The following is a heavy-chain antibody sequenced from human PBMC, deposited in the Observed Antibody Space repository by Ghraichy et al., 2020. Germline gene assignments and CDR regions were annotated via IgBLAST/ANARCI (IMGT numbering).Heavy chain of an antibody. CDR3: AKDSSGWYASLNYFYYGMDV. CDR1: GFTFSNFG. V-gene: IGHV3-30*18. CDR2: ISYDGSKK. J-gene: IGHJ6*02. D-gene: IGHD6-19*01. Sequence: GGSLRLSCAASGFTFSNFGMHWVRQAPGKGLEWVALISYDGSKKYYADSVKGRFTISRDNSKNTLYLQMNSLRAEDTAVYYCAKDSSGWYASLNYFYYGMDVWGQGTTVTVSS.